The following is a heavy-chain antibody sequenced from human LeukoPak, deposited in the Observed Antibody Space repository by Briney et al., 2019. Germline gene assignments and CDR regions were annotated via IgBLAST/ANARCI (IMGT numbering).Heavy chain of an antibody. CDR3: ATETNGRHYDY. D-gene: IGHD1-14*01. Sequence: GGSLRLSCSASGLTFSTSGFNWVRQAPGKGLEWVASIGPTGSDRYHADSIKGRFTISRDNANNFLYLQMNSLRAEDTAVYYCATETNGRHYDYWGQGTLLTVSS. CDR1: GLTFSTSG. J-gene: IGHJ4*02. V-gene: IGHV3-21*06. CDR2: IGPTGSDR.